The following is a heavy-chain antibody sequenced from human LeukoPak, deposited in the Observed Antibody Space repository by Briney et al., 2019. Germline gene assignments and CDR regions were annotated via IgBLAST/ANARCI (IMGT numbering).Heavy chain of an antibody. CDR3: ARVGSIAVAGNFDY. J-gene: IGHJ4*02. CDR1: GGSISSYY. CDR2: IYYSGST. V-gene: IGHV4-59*01. Sequence: SETLSLTCTVSGGSISSYYWSWIRQPPGKGLEWIGYIYYSGSTNYNPSLKSRVTISVDTSKNQFSLKLSSVTAADTAVYYCARVGSIAVAGNFDYWGQGTLVTVSS. D-gene: IGHD6-19*01.